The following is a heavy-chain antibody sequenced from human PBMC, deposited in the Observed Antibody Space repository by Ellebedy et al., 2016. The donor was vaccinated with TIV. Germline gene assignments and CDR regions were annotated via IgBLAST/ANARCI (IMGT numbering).Heavy chain of an antibody. CDR2: IDPSDSYT. CDR3: ARSRDSSGYSQVDF. D-gene: IGHD3-22*01. V-gene: IGHV5-10-1*01. J-gene: IGHJ4*02. Sequence: GESLKISXKGSGYSFTNYWISWVRQMPGEGLEWMARIDPSDSYTNYSPSFQGHVTISADKSISTAYLQWSSLKASDTAMYYCARSRDSSGYSQVDFWGQGTLVTVSS. CDR1: GYSFTNYW.